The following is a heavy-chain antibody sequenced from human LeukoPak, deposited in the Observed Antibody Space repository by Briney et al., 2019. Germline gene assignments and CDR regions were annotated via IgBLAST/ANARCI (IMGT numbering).Heavy chain of an antibody. V-gene: IGHV4-30-2*01. CDR2: IYHSGST. CDR1: GGSISSGGYY. D-gene: IGHD4-17*01. J-gene: IGHJ5*02. CDR3: ARRQSTVTTSAKLPLSDWFDP. Sequence: KSSETLSLTCTVSGGSISSGGYYWSWIRQPPGKGLEWIGYIYHSGSTYYNPSLKSRVTISVDRSKNQFSLKLSSVTAADTAVYYCARRQSTVTTSAKLPLSDWFDPWGQGTLVTVSS.